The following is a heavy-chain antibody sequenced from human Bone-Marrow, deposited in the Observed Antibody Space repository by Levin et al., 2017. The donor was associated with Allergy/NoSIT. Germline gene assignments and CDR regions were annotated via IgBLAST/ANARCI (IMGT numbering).Heavy chain of an antibody. Sequence: SQTLSLTCTVSGDSISSGGYYWSWVRRHPGKGLEWIGYISYNGNTYYNPSLKSRFSISLDTSRNQFSLKVISVTGADTAVYYCARGPAEFSNLEFDPWGQGTLVTVSS. CDR3: ARGPAEFSNLEFDP. CDR2: ISYNGNT. V-gene: IGHV4-31*03. CDR1: GDSISSGGYY. J-gene: IGHJ5*02. D-gene: IGHD4-11*01.